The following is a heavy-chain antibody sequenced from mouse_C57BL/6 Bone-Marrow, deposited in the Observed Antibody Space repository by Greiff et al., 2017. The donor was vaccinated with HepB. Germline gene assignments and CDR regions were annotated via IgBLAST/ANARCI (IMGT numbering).Heavy chain of an antibody. Sequence: QVTLKVSGPGLLQSSQTLSLTCSFSGFSLSTSGMGVSWIRQPSGKGLEWLAHIYWDDDKRYNPSLKSRLTISKDTARNQVFLKITSVDTADTATYYCARRAAREDYGSWYFDVWGTGTTVTVSS. J-gene: IGHJ1*03. CDR3: ARRAAREDYGSWYFDV. CDR2: IYWDDDK. V-gene: IGHV8-12*01. CDR1: GFSLSTSGMG. D-gene: IGHD1-1*01.